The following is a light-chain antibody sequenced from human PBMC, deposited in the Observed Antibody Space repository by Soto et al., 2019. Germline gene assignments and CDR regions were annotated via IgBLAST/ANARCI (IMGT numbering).Light chain of an antibody. CDR3: SSYAGDTNIEVV. CDR1: RSDIGSYNY. CDR2: DVS. V-gene: IGLV2-8*01. Sequence: QSALTQPPSASGSPGQSVTISCTGTRSDIGSYNYISWYQQHPGKAPKLMIYDVSKRPSGVPDRFSGFKSGNTASLTVSGLQAEDEADYYCSSYAGDTNIEVVFGGGTKLTVL. J-gene: IGLJ3*02.